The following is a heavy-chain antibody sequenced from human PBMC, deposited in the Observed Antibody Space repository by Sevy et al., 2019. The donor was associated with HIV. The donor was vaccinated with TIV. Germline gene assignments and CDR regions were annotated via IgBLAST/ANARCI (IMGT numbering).Heavy chain of an antibody. CDR3: ARGEAAGTHYGMDV. D-gene: IGHD6-13*01. CDR2: ISSSGSTI. V-gene: IGHV3-11*01. J-gene: IGHJ6*02. CDR1: GFTFSDYY. Sequence: GGSVRLSCAASGFTFSDYYMSWIRQAPGKGLEWVSYISSSGSTIYYADSVKGRFTISRDNAKNSLYLQMNSLRAEDTAVYYCARGEAAGTHYGMDVWGQGTTVTVSS.